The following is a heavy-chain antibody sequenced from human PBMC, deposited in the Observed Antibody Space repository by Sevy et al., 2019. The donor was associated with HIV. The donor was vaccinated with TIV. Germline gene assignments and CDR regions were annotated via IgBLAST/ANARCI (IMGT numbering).Heavy chain of an antibody. CDR1: GFTFNTHV. V-gene: IGHV3-23*01. J-gene: IGHJ3*01. Sequence: GGSLRLSCAASGFTFNTHVMNWVRQAPGKGLEWVSSISGFGNTYYADSVRGRFTISRDNAENTLYLQMNSLRADDAAVYDCAKVLNPALESMMEVTVRSLKGFDVWGQGTMVTVSS. CDR2: ISGFGNT. CDR3: AKVLNPALESMMEVTVRSLKGFDV. D-gene: IGHD3-22*01.